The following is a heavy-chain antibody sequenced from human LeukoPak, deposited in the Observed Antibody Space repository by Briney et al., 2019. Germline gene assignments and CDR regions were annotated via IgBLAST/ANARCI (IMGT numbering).Heavy chain of an antibody. CDR1: GFTFSSYA. J-gene: IGHJ6*02. CDR3: ARMDIVVVPEGDYYYGMDV. Sequence: GGSLRLSCAASGFTFSSYAMHWVRQAPGKGLEWVAVISYDGSNKYYADSVEGRFTISRDNTKNTLYLQMNSLRAEDTAVYYCARMDIVVVPEGDYYYGMDVWGQGTTVTVSS. D-gene: IGHD2-2*03. CDR2: ISYDGSNK. V-gene: IGHV3-30-3*01.